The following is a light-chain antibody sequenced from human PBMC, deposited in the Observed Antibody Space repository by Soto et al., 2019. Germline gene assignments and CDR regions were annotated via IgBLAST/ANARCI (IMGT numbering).Light chain of an antibody. V-gene: IGKV3D-15*01. J-gene: IGKJ2*01. CDR3: QQYKSYSQFT. CDR2: GAS. CDR1: QSVDSN. Sequence: EIVMTQSPATLSVSPGERATLSCRASQSVDSNLAWYQQKPGQAPRLLIFGASTRATGIPARFSGSGSGTDFTLTISSLQSEDFATYYCQQYKSYSQFTFGQGTKLEIK.